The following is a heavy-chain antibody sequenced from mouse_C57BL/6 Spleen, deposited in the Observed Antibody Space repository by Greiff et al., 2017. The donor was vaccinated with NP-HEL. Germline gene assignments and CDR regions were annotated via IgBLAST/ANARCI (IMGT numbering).Heavy chain of an antibody. V-gene: IGHV1-64*01. J-gene: IGHJ3*01. CDR2: IHPNSGST. Sequence: QVQLQQPGAELVKPGASVKLSCKASGYTFTSYWMHWVKQRPGQGLEWIGMIHPNSGSTNYNEKFKSKATLTVDKSSSTAYMQLSSLTSEDSAVYYCARDWWERAWFAYWGQETLVTVSA. D-gene: IGHD1-1*02. CDR3: ARDWWERAWFAY. CDR1: GYTFTSYW.